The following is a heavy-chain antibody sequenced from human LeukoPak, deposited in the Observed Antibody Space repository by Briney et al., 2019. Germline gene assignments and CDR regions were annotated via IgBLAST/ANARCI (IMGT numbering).Heavy chain of an antibody. J-gene: IGHJ5*02. D-gene: IGHD2-21*02. V-gene: IGHV4-39*01. CDR1: GGSISSSTNY. CDR3: ARTLRVVTTSVGWFDP. CDR2: IYYSGST. Sequence: SETLSLTCTVSGGSISSSTNYWGWIRQPPGKGLEWIGSIYYSGSTYYNPSLKSRVTISVDTSRNQFSLKLNSVTAADTAVYYCARTLRVVTTSVGWFDPWGQGTLVTVSS.